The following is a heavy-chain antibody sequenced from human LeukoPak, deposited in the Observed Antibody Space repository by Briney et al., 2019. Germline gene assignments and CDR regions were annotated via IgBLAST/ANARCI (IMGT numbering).Heavy chain of an antibody. CDR2: IKGDGSSP. Sequence: GGSLRLSCAASGFTFSNYWMHWVRQAPGKGLVWVSRIKGDGSSPTYADSVKGRFTISRDNAKNTLYLQMNSLRAEDTAVYYCVSGSSGKGDYWGQGTLVTVSS. V-gene: IGHV3-74*01. J-gene: IGHJ4*02. CDR3: VSGSSGKGDY. D-gene: IGHD3-22*01. CDR1: GFTFSNYW.